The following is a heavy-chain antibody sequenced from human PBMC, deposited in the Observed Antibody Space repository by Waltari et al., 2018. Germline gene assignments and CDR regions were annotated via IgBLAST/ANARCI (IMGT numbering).Heavy chain of an antibody. CDR1: GFPFSSYR. D-gene: IGHD6-13*01. CDR2: ISSSSSTI. CDR3: ARGRGSSSWYDY. J-gene: IGHJ4*02. Sequence: EVQLVESGGGLVQPGGALRLSCAASGFPFSSYRMNWVPQAPGKGLGWVSYISSSSSTIYYADSVKGRFTISTANAKNSLFLQMNSLRSEYTALYYCARGRGSSSWYDYWGQGTLVTVSS. V-gene: IGHV3-48*01.